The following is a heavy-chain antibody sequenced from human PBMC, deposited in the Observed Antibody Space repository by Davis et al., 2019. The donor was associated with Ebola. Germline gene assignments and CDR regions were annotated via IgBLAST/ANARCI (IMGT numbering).Heavy chain of an antibody. CDR2: VGASGDHI. Sequence: GESLKISCAASGFTFSDYSMYWVRQAPGKGLEWVSHVGASGDHISYADSVKGRFIISRDNAHNSLYLQLNSLRDEDTAVYFCARRILSPSRGGMDVWGRGTTVIVS. J-gene: IGHJ6*02. V-gene: IGHV3-48*02. CDR3: ARRILSPSRGGMDV. CDR1: GFTFSDYS. D-gene: IGHD2/OR15-2a*01.